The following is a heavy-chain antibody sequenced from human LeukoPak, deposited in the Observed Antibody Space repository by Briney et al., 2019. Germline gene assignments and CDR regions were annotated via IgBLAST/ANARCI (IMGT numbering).Heavy chain of an antibody. J-gene: IGHJ4*02. V-gene: IGHV4-59*08. CDR2: IYYSGST. Sequence: PSETLSLTCTVSGGSISSYYWSWIRQPPGKGLEWIGYIYYSGSTNYNPSLKSRVTISVDTSKNQFSLKLSSVTAADTAVYYCARRGDGYTFDWGQGTLVTVSS. CDR3: ARRGDGYTFD. D-gene: IGHD5-24*01. CDR1: GGSISSYY.